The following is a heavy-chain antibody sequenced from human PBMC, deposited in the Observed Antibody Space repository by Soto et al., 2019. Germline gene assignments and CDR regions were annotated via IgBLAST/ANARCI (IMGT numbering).Heavy chain of an antibody. D-gene: IGHD3-3*01. CDR1: GFTFSSYG. CDR2: ISYDGSNK. CDR3: AKDYDFWSGGYYGMDV. J-gene: IGHJ6*02. Sequence: GGSLRLSCAASGFTFSSYGMHWVRQAPGKGLEWVAVISYDGSNKYYADSVKGRFTISRDNSKNTLYLQMNSLRAEDTAVYYCAKDYDFWSGGYYGMDVWGQGTTVTVSS. V-gene: IGHV3-30*18.